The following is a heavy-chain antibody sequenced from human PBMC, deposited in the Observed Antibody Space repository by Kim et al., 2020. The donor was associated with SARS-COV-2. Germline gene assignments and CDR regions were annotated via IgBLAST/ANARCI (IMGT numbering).Heavy chain of an antibody. Sequence: GGSLRLSCAASGFTFSTYALSWVRQAPGKGLEWVSAITGRGTTYYADSVKGRFTISRDNSKNTLYLQMNSLRAEDSAVYYCAKELGYSSGWYQGYYFDYWGQGTLVPVSS. CDR2: ITGRGTT. CDR3: AKELGYSSGWYQGYYFDY. CDR1: GFTFSTYA. D-gene: IGHD6-19*01. J-gene: IGHJ4*02. V-gene: IGHV3-23*01.